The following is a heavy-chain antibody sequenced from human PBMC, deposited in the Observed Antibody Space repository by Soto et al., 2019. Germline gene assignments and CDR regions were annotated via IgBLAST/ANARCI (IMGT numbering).Heavy chain of an antibody. Sequence: GGSLRLSCAASGFTFSSYGMHWVRQAPGKGLEWVAVIWYDGSNKYYADSVKGRFTISRDNSKNTLYLQMNSLRAEDTAVYYCARDFYSGYLGFDYYYYGMDVWGQGTTVTVSS. V-gene: IGHV3-33*01. CDR2: IWYDGSNK. D-gene: IGHD5-12*01. CDR3: ARDFYSGYLGFDYYYYGMDV. CDR1: GFTFSSYG. J-gene: IGHJ6*02.